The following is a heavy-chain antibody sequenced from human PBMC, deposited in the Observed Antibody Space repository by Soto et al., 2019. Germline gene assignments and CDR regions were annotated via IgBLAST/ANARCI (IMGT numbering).Heavy chain of an antibody. Sequence: SETLSLTCTVSGGSISSSRSYWGWIRQSPGQGLEWIGSIYYLGNTYYNSSLGNRVLISLDKPRNQFSLRLSSVTAADTAVYYCARDVGPRYGSGRATNWFDPWGQGTLVTVSS. J-gene: IGHJ5*02. CDR2: IYYLGNT. CDR3: ARDVGPRYGSGRATNWFDP. CDR1: GGSISSSRSY. D-gene: IGHD3-10*01. V-gene: IGHV4-39*07.